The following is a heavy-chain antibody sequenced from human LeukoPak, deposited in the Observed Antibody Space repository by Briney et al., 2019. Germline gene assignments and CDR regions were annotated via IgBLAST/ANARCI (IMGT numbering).Heavy chain of an antibody. CDR1: GGSISSHY. V-gene: IGHV4-59*08. Sequence: SETLSLTCTVSGGSISSHYWSWIRQPPGKGLEWIGYIYYSGSTNYNPSLKSRVTISVDTSKNQFSLKLSSVTAADTAVHYCARQAPGYYFDYWGQGTLVTVSS. CDR2: IYYSGST. J-gene: IGHJ4*02. CDR3: ARQAPGYYFDY. D-gene: IGHD3-22*01.